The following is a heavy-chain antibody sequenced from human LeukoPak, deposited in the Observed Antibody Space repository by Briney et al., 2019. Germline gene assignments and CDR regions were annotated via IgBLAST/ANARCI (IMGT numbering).Heavy chain of an antibody. V-gene: IGHV6-1*01. J-gene: IGHJ3*02. CDR1: GDSVSSNSAA. CDR2: TYYRSKWYN. Sequence: SQTLSLTCAISGDSVSSNSAAWNWIRQSPTRGLEWLGRTYYRSKWYNDYAVSVKSRITINPDTSKDQFSLQLNSVTPEDTAVYYCASDGLAQLWSGAFDIWGQGTMVTVSS. D-gene: IGHD5-18*01. CDR3: ASDGLAQLWSGAFDI.